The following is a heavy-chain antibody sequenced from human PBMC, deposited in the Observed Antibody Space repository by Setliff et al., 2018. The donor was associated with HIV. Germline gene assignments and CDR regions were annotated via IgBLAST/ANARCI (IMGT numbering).Heavy chain of an antibody. D-gene: IGHD3-16*01. V-gene: IGHV1-2*02. J-gene: IGHJ5*02. CDR3: ARDPYDTSENPYDP. CDR2: INTDNGIT. CDR1: GYTFIDYY. Sequence: ASVKVSCKASGYTFIDYYIHWVRQAPGRGLEWMGWINTDNGITEYAENFQGRVAMTRDTSMSTAYLELNRLTFDDTAVYYCARDPYDTSENPYDPCGQGTLVTVSS.